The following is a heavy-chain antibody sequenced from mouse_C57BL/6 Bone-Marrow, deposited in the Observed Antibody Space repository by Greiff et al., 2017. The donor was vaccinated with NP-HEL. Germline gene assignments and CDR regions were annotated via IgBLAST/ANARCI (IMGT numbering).Heavy chain of an antibody. CDR2: INYDGSST. D-gene: IGHD2-4*01. CDR1: GFTFSDYY. CDR3: AREGGLRRRTYAMDY. J-gene: IGHJ4*01. V-gene: IGHV5-16*01. Sequence: EVQLVESEGGLVQPGSSMKLSCTASGFTFSDYYMAWVRQVPEKGLEWVANINYDGSSTYYLDSLKSRFIISRDTAKNILYLQMSSLKSEETATYYCAREGGLRRRTYAMDYWGQGTSVTVSA.